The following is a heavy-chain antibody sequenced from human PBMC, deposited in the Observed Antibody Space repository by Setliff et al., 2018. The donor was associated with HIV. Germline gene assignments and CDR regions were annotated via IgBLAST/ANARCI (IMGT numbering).Heavy chain of an antibody. CDR1: GGPFFSYS. Sequence: LSLTCAVYGGPFFSYSWTWLRQPPGKGLEWIGEINHGATTYYSPSLKSRVTLSVDTSKSQFSLSLRSLTAADTAVYYCARGNGDSKFDYWGRGTLVTVSS. V-gene: IGHV4-34*01. CDR3: ARGNGDSKFDY. CDR2: INHGATT. D-gene: IGHD4-17*01. J-gene: IGHJ4*02.